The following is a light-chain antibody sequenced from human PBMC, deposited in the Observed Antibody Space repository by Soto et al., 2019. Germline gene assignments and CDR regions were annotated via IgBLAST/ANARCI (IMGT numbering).Light chain of an antibody. CDR2: GAS. V-gene: IGKV3-20*01. CDR1: QSITSST. Sequence: EIVLTQSPGTLSLSPGERATLSCRASQSITSSTLAWYQQKPGQAPRLLMYGASTRAPGIPDRLSGSGSGTDFTLTISRLEPEDSAVYYCQQYGNSPPTFGGGTKVEIK. CDR3: QQYGNSPPT. J-gene: IGKJ4*01.